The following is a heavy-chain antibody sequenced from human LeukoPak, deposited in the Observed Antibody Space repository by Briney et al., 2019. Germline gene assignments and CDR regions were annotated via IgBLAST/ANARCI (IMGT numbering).Heavy chain of an antibody. V-gene: IGHV1-46*01. Sequence: ASVKVSCKASGYTFTSYYMHWVRQAPGQGLEWKGISNPSGGSTSYAQKFQGRVTMTRDTSTSTVYMELSSLRSEDTAVYYCARARGYSYGYVPGLDYWGQGTLVTVSS. D-gene: IGHD5-18*01. J-gene: IGHJ4*02. CDR3: ARARGYSYGYVPGLDY. CDR1: GYTFTSYY. CDR2: SNPSGGST.